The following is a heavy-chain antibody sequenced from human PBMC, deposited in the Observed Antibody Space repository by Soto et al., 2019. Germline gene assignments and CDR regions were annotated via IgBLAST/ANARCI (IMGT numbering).Heavy chain of an antibody. V-gene: IGHV3-13*05. CDR2: IGTAGDP. Sequence: EVQLVESGGGLVQPGGSLRLSCAASGFTFSSYDMHWVRQATGKGLEWVSAIGTAGDPYYPGSVKGRFTISRENAKNSLYLQMNSLRAGDTAVYYCARGIRGYSGYDPYYYYGMDVWGQGTTVTVSS. CDR1: GFTFSSYD. CDR3: ARGIRGYSGYDPYYYYGMDV. J-gene: IGHJ6*02. D-gene: IGHD5-12*01.